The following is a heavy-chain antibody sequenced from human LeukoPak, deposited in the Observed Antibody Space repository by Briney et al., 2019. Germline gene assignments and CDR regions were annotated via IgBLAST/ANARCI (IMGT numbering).Heavy chain of an antibody. CDR2: IIPIFRTP. V-gene: IGHV1-69*13. D-gene: IGHD6-13*01. Sequence: SVKVSCKASGGTFSTYAISWVRQAPGQGLEWMGGIIPIFRTPNYAQRFQGRVTIIADESTSTAYMELSSLRSEDTAVYYCARDQEWSSSWSMDVWGQGTTVTVSS. CDR3: ARDQEWSSSWSMDV. CDR1: GGTFSTYA. J-gene: IGHJ6*02.